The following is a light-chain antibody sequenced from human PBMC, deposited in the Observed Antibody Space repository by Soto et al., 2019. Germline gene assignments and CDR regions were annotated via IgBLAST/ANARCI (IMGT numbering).Light chain of an antibody. CDR3: QQYNSSPLT. V-gene: IGKV1-5*03. CDR2: KAS. Sequence: DIQMTQSPSTLYASVGDRVTITCRDSQSIGASLAWFQQKPGKAPNLLIYKASSLESGVPSRFSGSGSGTEFTLTISTLQPDDFATYYCQQYNSSPLTFGGGTKVEIK. CDR1: QSIGAS. J-gene: IGKJ4*01.